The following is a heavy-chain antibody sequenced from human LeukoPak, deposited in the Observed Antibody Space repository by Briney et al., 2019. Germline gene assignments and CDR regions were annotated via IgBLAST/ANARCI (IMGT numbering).Heavy chain of an antibody. CDR1: GFTFSSYS. CDR3: ARTSSGWY. Sequence: PGGSLRLSCVASGFTFSSYSMNWVRQAPGKGLEWVSFISSSSTYTSYADSVKGQFTISRDNAKNSLYLQMNSLRAEDTAVYYCARTSSGWYWGQGTLVTVSS. CDR2: ISSSSTYT. V-gene: IGHV3-21*01. J-gene: IGHJ4*02. D-gene: IGHD6-19*01.